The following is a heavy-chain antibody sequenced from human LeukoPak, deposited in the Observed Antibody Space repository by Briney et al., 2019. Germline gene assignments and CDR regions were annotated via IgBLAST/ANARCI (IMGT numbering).Heavy chain of an antibody. CDR2: IYYSGRT. CDR3: ARDQRSYDILTGYSKGWWFDP. D-gene: IGHD3-9*01. J-gene: IGHJ5*02. V-gene: IGHV4-59*01. Sequence: SETLSLTCTVSGGSISSYYWSWIRQPPGRGLEWIGYIYYSGRTNYNPSLKSRVTISVDTSKNQCSPKLSPVTAADTAVYYCARDQRSYDILTGYSKGWWFDPWGQGTLVTVSS. CDR1: GGSISSYY.